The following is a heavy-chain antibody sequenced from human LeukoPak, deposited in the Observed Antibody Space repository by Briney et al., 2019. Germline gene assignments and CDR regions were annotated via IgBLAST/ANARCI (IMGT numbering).Heavy chain of an antibody. V-gene: IGHV1-46*01. J-gene: IGHJ6*03. CDR2: INPSGGDT. CDR3: ARGAYYYYYYMDV. CDR1: GYTFTSYY. Sequence: GASVKVSCKTSGYTFTSYYMHWVRQAPGQGLEWMGIINPSGGDTSYAQKFQGRVTMTRDMSTSTVYMELSSLRSEDTAVYCCARGAYYYYYYMDVWGKGTTVTVSS.